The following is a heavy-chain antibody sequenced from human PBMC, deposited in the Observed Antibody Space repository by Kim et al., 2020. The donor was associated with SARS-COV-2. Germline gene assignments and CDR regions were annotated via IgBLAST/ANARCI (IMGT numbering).Heavy chain of an antibody. V-gene: IGHV3-9*01. CDR3: AKEGAARPLDY. Sequence: GYADSGKGRFTISRDNAKNSLYLQMNSLRAEDTALYYCAKEGAARPLDYWGQGTLVTVSS. D-gene: IGHD6-6*01. J-gene: IGHJ4*02.